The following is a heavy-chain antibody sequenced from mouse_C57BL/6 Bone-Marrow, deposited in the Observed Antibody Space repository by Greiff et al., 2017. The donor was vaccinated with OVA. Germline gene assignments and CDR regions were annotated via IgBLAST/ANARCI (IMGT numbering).Heavy chain of an antibody. CDR1: GYTFTSYW. V-gene: IGHV1-59*01. CDR3: ARSYRDY. J-gene: IGHJ2*01. CDR2: IDPSDSYT. Sequence: QVQLQQPGAELVRPGTSVKLSCKASGYTFTSYWMHWVKQRPGQGLEWIGVIDPSDSYTNYNQKFKGKATLTVDTSSSTAYMQLSSLTSEDSAVYYCARSYRDYWGQGTTRTVSS.